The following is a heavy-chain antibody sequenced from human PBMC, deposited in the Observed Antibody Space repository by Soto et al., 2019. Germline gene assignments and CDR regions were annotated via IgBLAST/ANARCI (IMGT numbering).Heavy chain of an antibody. D-gene: IGHD1-26*01. Sequence: EVQLVESGGGLIQPGGSLRLSCAASGFTVSSNYMSWVRQAPGKGLEWVSVIYSGGSTYYADSMKGRFTISRDNSKNTLYLQMNSLRAEDTAVYYCARSPMGATYFDYWGQGTLVTVSS. CDR2: IYSGGST. CDR1: GFTVSSNY. CDR3: ARSPMGATYFDY. J-gene: IGHJ4*02. V-gene: IGHV3-53*01.